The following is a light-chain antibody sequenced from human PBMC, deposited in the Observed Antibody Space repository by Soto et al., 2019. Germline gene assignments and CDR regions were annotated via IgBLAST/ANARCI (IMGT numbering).Light chain of an antibody. CDR1: SSKIGSNT. CDR3: AAWDDSLNGSWV. J-gene: IGLJ3*02. V-gene: IGLV1-44*01. CDR2: TNN. Sequence: QSVLTQPPSASGTPGQRVTISCSGSSSKIGSNTVNWYQQLPGTAPKLLIYTNNQRPSGVPDRFSGSKSGTSASLAISGLLSEDEADYYCAAWDDSLNGSWVFGGGTKLTVL.